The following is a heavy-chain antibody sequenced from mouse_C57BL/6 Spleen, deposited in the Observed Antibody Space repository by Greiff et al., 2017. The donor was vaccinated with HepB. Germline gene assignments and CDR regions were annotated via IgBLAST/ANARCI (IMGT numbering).Heavy chain of an antibody. D-gene: IGHD2-4*01. CDR3: AKYDYDGFAY. CDR1: GFTFSDYG. V-gene: IGHV5-17*01. Sequence: EVQLQESGGGLVKPGGSLKLSCAASGFTFSDYGMHWVRQAPEKGLEWVAYISSGSSTIYYADTVKGRFTISRDNAKNTLFLQMTSLRSEDTAMYYCAKYDYDGFAYWGQGTLVTVSA. J-gene: IGHJ3*01. CDR2: ISSGSSTI.